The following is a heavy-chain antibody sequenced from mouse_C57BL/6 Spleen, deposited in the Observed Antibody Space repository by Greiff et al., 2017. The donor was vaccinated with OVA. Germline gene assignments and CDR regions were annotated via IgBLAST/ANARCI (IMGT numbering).Heavy chain of an antibody. CDR3: ARTEDGQLRVRLDY. J-gene: IGHJ2*01. CDR1: GYTFTSYW. CDR2: INPSSGYT. D-gene: IGHD3-2*02. Sequence: QVHVKQSGAELAKPGASVKLSCKASGYTFTSYWMHWVKQRPGQGLEWIGYINPSSGYTKYNQKFKDKATLTADKSSSTAYMQLISLTYEDSSVYYCARTEDGQLRVRLDYWGQGTTLTVSS. V-gene: IGHV1-7*01.